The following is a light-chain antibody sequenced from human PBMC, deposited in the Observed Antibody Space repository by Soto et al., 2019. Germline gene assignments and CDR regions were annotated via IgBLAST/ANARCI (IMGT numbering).Light chain of an antibody. V-gene: IGLV1-40*01. Sequence: QSVLTQPPSVSGAPGQRVTISCSGSSSNIGAGYDVNWYRQLPGTAPKLLIYGNSDRPSGVPDRFPGSKSGTSASLAITGLQAEDEADYFCQSYDRSLRTYVFGTATKLTVL. J-gene: IGLJ1*01. CDR1: SSNIGAGYD. CDR2: GNS. CDR3: QSYDRSLRTYV.